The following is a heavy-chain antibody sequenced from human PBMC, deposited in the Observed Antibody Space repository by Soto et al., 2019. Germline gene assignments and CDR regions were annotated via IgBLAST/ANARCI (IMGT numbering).Heavy chain of an antibody. CDR1: GFSLSTTGMC. CDR3: ARMAAAGIYYYYGMDV. V-gene: IGHV2-70*01. CDR2: VDWDDDE. D-gene: IGHD6-13*01. Sequence: SCPTLVNPTETLTLTCTLSGFSLSTTGMCVTWLRQSPGRALEWLGTVDWDDDEYYNPSLKTRLTISRDTSKNQVVLTMTNMDPVDTATYYCARMAAAGIYYYYGMDVWGLGATVTVSS. J-gene: IGHJ6*02.